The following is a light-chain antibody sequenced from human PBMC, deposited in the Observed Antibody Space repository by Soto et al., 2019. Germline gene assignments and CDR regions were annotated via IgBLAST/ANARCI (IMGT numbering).Light chain of an antibody. J-gene: IGLJ3*02. CDR3: ASWDDSLFGWV. Sequence: QSLLTQPPSLSGTPGQGVTISCSGGSSNIATNYVYWYQLLPGTAPKLVIFSNTIRPPRVPDRFSGSKSGASASLVISGLRSEDEADYFCASWDDSLFGWVFGGGTKLTVL. CDR1: SSNIATNY. CDR2: SNT. V-gene: IGLV1-47*02.